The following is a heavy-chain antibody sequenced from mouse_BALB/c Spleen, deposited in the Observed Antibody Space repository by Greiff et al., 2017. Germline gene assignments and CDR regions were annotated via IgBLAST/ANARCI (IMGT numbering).Heavy chain of an antibody. CDR3: ASTVVDWYFDV. CDR2: ISSGSSTI. J-gene: IGHJ1*01. D-gene: IGHD1-1*01. V-gene: IGHV5-17*02. CDR1: GFTFSSFG. Sequence: EVMLVESGGGLVQPGGSRKLSCAASGFTFSSFGMHWVRQAPEKGLEWVAYISSGSSTIYYADTVKGRFTISRDNPKNTLFLQMTSLRSEDTAMYYCASTVVDWYFDVWGAGTTVTVSS.